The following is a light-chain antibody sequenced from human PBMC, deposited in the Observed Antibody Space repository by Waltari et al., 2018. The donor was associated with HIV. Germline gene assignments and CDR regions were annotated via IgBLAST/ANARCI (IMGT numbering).Light chain of an antibody. CDR1: ELPKRY. J-gene: IGLJ3*02. CDR2: KDT. Sequence: YELTQPPSVSVSPGQTARITCSGSELPKRYSHWFRQKPGQPPILLIYKDTERPSGISQRFSASKSGTTVTLTINEVQAEDEADYLCQSTDRSGTWVFGGGDQAGRP. V-gene: IGLV3-25*03. CDR3: QSTDRSGTWV.